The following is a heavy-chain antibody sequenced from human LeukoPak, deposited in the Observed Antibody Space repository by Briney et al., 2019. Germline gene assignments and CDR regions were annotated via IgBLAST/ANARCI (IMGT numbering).Heavy chain of an antibody. CDR2: IYYSGST. J-gene: IGHJ3*02. CDR1: GGSISSYY. CDR3: ARDYPYFDI. V-gene: IGHV4-59*01. Sequence: PSETLSLTCTFSGGSISSYYWSWIRQPPGKGLEWIGYIYYSGSTNYNPSLKSRVTISVDTSKNQFSLKLSSVTAADTAVYYCARDYPYFDIWGQGTMVTVSS.